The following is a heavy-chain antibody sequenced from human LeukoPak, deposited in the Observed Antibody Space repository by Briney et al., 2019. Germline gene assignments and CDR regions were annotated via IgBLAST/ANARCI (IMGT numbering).Heavy chain of an antibody. Sequence: GGSLRLSCAASGFTFSSYGMHWVRQAPGKGLEWVAVIWYDGSNKYYADSVKGRFTISRDNFKNTLYLQMNSLRAEDTAVYYCARGHEQWRTNYFDYWGQGTLVTVSS. V-gene: IGHV3-33*01. CDR1: GFTFSSYG. D-gene: IGHD6-19*01. CDR2: IWYDGSNK. J-gene: IGHJ4*02. CDR3: ARGHEQWRTNYFDY.